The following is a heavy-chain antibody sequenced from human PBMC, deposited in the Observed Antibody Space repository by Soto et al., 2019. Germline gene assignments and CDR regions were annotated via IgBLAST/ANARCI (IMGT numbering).Heavy chain of an antibody. CDR2: IYPGDSNT. CDR3: ARQGYCSNTACYTVDY. J-gene: IGHJ4*02. D-gene: IGHD2-2*02. Sequence: GESLKISCRGSGYSFTSYWIGWVRQMPGKSLEWMGIIYPGDSNTRYSPSFQGQVTISADKSISSAYLQWSSLKASDTAMYYCARQGYCSNTACYTVDYWGQGTLVTVSS. CDR1: GYSFTSYW. V-gene: IGHV5-51*01.